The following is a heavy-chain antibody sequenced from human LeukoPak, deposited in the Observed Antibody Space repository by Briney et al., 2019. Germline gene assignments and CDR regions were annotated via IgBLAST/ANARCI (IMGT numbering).Heavy chain of an antibody. CDR1: GFTFSSFA. CDR3: AKPRTTGLGWAQFDY. V-gene: IGHV3-23*01. D-gene: IGHD2-8*02. J-gene: IGHJ4*02. Sequence: PAGGSLRPSCAASGFTFSSFAMTWVRQAPGKGLEWVSGFDGNGPNTYYADSVKGRWTISRDNSRNTLYLEMNSLRPEDTAIYYCAKPRTTGLGWAQFDYWGQGSLVTVSS. CDR2: FDGNGPNT.